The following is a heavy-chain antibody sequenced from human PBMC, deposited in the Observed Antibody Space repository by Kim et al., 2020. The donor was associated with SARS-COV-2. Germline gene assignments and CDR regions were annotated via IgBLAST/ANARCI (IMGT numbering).Heavy chain of an antibody. V-gene: IGHV3-30*03. CDR1: GFTFSSFV. CDR2: ISYDGSNK. J-gene: IGHJ4*02. D-gene: IGHD6-19*01. Sequence: GGSLRLSCGVSGFTFSSFVMHWVRQAPGKGLEWVALISYDGSNKYYADSVKGRFTISRDNSKNTLYLQMNSLRAEDTAVYYCAGDRSGWYKADYWGQGTPVTVSS. CDR3: AGDRSGWYKADY.